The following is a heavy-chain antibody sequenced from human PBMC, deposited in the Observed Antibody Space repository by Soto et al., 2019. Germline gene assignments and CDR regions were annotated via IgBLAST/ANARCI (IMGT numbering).Heavy chain of an antibody. CDR2: IWYDGSNK. D-gene: IGHD6-6*01. CDR1: GFTFSSYG. V-gene: IGHV3-33*01. J-gene: IGHJ4*02. CDR3: AREYSSSSFYYFDY. Sequence: GGSLRLSCAASGFTFSSYGMHWVRQAPGKGLEWVAVIWYDGSNKYYADSVKGRFTISRDNSKNTLYLQMNSLRAEDTAVYYCAREYSSSSFYYFDYWGQGTLVTVSS.